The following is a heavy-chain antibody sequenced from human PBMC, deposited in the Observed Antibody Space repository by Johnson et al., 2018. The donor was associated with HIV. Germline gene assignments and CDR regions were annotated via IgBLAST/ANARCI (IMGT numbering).Heavy chain of an antibody. V-gene: IGHV3-30-3*01. J-gene: IGHJ3*02. D-gene: IGHD6-6*01. Sequence: QVQLVESGGGVVQPGRSLSLSCAASGFTFSSYAMYWVRQAPGKGLEWVAFISYDGSNKYYADSVKGRFTISRDNSKNTLYLQMNSLRAEDTAVYYCATSGLTLGSSSSHAFDIWGQGTMVTVSS. CDR3: ATSGLTLGSSSSHAFDI. CDR2: ISYDGSNK. CDR1: GFTFSSYA.